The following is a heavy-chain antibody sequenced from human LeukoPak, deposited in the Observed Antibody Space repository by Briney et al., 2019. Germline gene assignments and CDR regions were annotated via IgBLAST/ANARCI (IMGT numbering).Heavy chain of an antibody. J-gene: IGHJ4*02. CDR2: INPNSGGT. Sequence: ASVKVSCKASGYTFTSYDINWVRQAPGQGLEWMGWINPNSGGTNYAQKFQGRVTMTRDTSISTAYMGLSRLRSDDTAVYYCARGSGSYYFDYWGQGTLVTVSS. CDR3: ARGSGSYYFDY. V-gene: IGHV1-2*02. D-gene: IGHD1-26*01. CDR1: GYTFTSYD.